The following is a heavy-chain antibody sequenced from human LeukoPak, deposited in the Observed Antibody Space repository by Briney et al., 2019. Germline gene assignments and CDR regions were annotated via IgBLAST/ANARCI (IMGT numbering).Heavy chain of an antibody. V-gene: IGHV3-9*01. Sequence: GGSLRLSCAASGFTFDDYAMHWVRHAPGKGLEWVSGISWNSGSIGYADSVKGRFTISRDNAKNSLYLQMNSLRAEDTALYYCAKIKGYGDYNGAFDIWGQGTMVTVSS. D-gene: IGHD4-17*01. J-gene: IGHJ3*02. CDR1: GFTFDDYA. CDR2: ISWNSGSI. CDR3: AKIKGYGDYNGAFDI.